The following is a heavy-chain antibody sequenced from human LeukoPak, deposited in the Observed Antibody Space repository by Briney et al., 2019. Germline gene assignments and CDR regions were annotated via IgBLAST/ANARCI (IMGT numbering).Heavy chain of an antibody. J-gene: IGHJ4*02. D-gene: IGHD3-10*01. CDR3: ARLMSGNYHNAVDF. CDR2: IYPDDSDT. V-gene: IGHV5-51*01. CDR1: GYKFSKYW. Sequence: GGSLRLSCKVSGYKFSKYWIGWVRQMPGKGLEWMGIIYPDDSDTRYSPSFQGQVTFSADKSTSTAYLQWSSLKASDTAMYFCARLMSGNYHNAVDFWGQGTLVTVSS.